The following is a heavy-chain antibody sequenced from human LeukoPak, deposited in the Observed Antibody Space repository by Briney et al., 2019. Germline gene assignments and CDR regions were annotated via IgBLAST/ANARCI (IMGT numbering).Heavy chain of an antibody. V-gene: IGHV3-21*01. Sequence: GGSLRLSCAASGFTFSSYSMNWVRQAPGKGLEWVSSISSSSSYIYYADSVKGRFTISRDNAKNSLYLQMNSLRAEDTAVYYCAGDHPGGDFTFDYWGQGTLVTVSS. CDR1: GFTFSSYS. CDR3: AGDHPGGDFTFDY. D-gene: IGHD2-21*02. J-gene: IGHJ4*02. CDR2: ISSSSSYI.